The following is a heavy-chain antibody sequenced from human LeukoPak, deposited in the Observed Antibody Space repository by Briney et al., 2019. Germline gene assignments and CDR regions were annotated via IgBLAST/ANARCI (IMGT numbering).Heavy chain of an antibody. Sequence: GGSLRLSCAASGFTFSSYWMSWVRQAPGKGLEWVANIKQDGSEKYYVDSVKGRFTISRDNAKNSLYLQMNSLRAEGTAVYYCARDRNDFWSGGYFDYWGQGTLVTVSS. V-gene: IGHV3-7*01. CDR1: GFTFSSYW. J-gene: IGHJ4*02. D-gene: IGHD3-3*01. CDR2: IKQDGSEK. CDR3: ARDRNDFWSGGYFDY.